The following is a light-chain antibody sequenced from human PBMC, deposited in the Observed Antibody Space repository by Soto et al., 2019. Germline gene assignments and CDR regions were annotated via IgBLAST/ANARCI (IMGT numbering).Light chain of an antibody. Sequence: EIVWTQPQATLFLSPGERATLSCRASQSVSRYLAWYQQKPGQAPRLLIYDASNRATGIPARFSGRVSGTDCTRTIGSLEPEDVSVYDGQQYGSSPWTVGQGTKVDIK. CDR2: DAS. V-gene: IGKV3-11*01. CDR3: QQYGSSPWT. J-gene: IGKJ1*01. CDR1: QSVSRY.